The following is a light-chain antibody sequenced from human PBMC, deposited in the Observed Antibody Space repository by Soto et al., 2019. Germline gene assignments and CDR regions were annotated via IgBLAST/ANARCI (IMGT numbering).Light chain of an antibody. J-gene: IGKJ5*01. CDR1: QSITTW. CDR2: DVS. V-gene: IGKV1-5*01. Sequence: DIQMTQSPSTVSAYVGDSVTITCRASQSITTWLAWYQQRPGKAPKLLIYDVSSLQSGVPSRFSGSGSGTEFTLTISSLQPDDFATYYCQQSYSSPPAFGQGTRLEI. CDR3: QQSYSSPPA.